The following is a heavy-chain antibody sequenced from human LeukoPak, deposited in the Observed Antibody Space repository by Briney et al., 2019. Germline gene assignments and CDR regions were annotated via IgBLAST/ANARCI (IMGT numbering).Heavy chain of an antibody. Sequence: GGSLRLSCAASGFSVSSTFMTWVRQAPGKGLECVSGIYSGGRTYYADSVMGRFTISRANSKNTLYLQMSSLRAEDTAVYYCGRGKNDIRNYYYYDYGGQGTLVTVSS. CDR2: IYSGGRT. D-gene: IGHD3-22*01. J-gene: IGHJ4*02. CDR1: GFSVSSTF. CDR3: GRGKNDIRNYYYYDY. V-gene: IGHV3-53*01.